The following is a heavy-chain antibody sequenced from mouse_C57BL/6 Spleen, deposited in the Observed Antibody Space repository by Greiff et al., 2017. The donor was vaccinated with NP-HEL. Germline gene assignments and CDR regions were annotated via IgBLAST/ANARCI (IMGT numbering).Heavy chain of an antibody. CDR1: GFTFSSYA. V-gene: IGHV5-4*01. CDR2: ISDGGSYT. D-gene: IGHD3-2*02. CDR3: ARDLHTAQATSAWFAY. Sequence: EVQLQESGGGLVKPGGSLKLSCAASGFTFSSYAMSWVRQTPEKRLEWVATISDGGSYTYYPDNVKGRFTISRDNAKNNLYLQMSHLKSEDTAMYYCARDLHTAQATSAWFAYWGQGTLVTVSA. J-gene: IGHJ3*01.